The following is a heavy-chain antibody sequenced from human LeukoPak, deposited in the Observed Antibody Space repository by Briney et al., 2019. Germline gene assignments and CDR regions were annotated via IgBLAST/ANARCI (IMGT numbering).Heavy chain of an antibody. CDR1: GYTFTSYA. D-gene: IGHD3-3*01. CDR2: INAGNGNT. J-gene: IGHJ5*02. Sequence: GASVKVSCKASGYTFTSYAMHWVRQAPGQRLEWMGWINAGNGNTKYSQKFQGRVTITRDTSASTAYMELSSLRSEYTAVYYCARGPLRITIFGVVTAPPFDPWGQGTLVTVSS. V-gene: IGHV1-3*01. CDR3: ARGPLRITIFGVVTAPPFDP.